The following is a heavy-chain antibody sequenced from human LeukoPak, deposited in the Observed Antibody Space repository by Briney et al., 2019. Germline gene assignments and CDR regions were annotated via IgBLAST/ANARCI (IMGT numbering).Heavy chain of an antibody. Sequence: ASVRVSSKASGYTFTSYGISWGRDAPGQGLGWMGWISAYNGNTNYAQKLQGRGTMTTDTSTSTAYMELRSLRSDDTAVYYCARSRDFWSGSSNWFDPWGQGTLVTVSS. CDR1: GYTFTSYG. V-gene: IGHV1-18*01. J-gene: IGHJ5*02. CDR3: ARSRDFWSGSSNWFDP. CDR2: ISAYNGNT. D-gene: IGHD3-3*01.